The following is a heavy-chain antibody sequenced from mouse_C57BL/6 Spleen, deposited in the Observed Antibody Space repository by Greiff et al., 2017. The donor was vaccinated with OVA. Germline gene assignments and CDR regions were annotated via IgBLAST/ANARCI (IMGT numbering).Heavy chain of an antibody. D-gene: IGHD2-3*01. Sequence: EVQLKESGGGLVKPGGSLKLSCAASGFTFSDYGMHWVRQAPEKGLEWVAYISSGSSTIYYADTVKGRFTISRDNAKNTLFLQMTSLRSEDTAMYYCARAVYDGYPDYWGQGTTLTVSS. CDR2: ISSGSSTI. CDR3: ARAVYDGYPDY. CDR1: GFTFSDYG. V-gene: IGHV5-17*01. J-gene: IGHJ2*01.